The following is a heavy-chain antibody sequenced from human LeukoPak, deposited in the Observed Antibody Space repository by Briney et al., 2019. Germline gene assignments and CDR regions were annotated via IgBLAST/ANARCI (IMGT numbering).Heavy chain of an antibody. CDR3: ARDMVWSWYSGYDLSAFDY. Sequence: ASVKVSCKASGYTFTSYYMHWVRQAPGQGLEWMGIINPSGGSTSYAQKFQGRVTMTRDMPTSTVYMELSSLRSEDTAVYYCARDMVWSWYSGYDLSAFDYWGQGTLVTVSS. J-gene: IGHJ4*02. CDR1: GYTFTSYY. CDR2: INPSGGST. V-gene: IGHV1-46*01. D-gene: IGHD5-12*01.